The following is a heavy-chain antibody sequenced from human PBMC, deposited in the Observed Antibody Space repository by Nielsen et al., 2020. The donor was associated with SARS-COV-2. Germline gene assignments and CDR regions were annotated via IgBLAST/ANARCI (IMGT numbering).Heavy chain of an antibody. CDR1: GFTFSSYG. CDR2: ISYDGSNK. Sequence: GSLRLSCAASGFTFSSYGMHWVRQAPGKGLEWVAVISYDGSNKYYADSVKGRFTISRDNSKNTLYLQMNSLRAVDTAVYYCAKDGAVAGGYYWGQGTMVTVSS. J-gene: IGHJ4*02. CDR3: AKDGAVAGGYY. V-gene: IGHV3-30*18. D-gene: IGHD6-19*01.